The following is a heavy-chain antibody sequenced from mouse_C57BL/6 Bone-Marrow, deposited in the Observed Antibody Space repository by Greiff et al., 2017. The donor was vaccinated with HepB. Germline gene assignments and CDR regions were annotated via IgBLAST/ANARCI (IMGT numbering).Heavy chain of an antibody. Sequence: GPPPPPGAELVRPGSSVKMSFKASGYTLPRHWVHLGKQRPIQSLEWIGNIDPFDSETHYNQKFKDKATLTVDKSSSTAYMQLSSLTSEDSAVYYCARTYYGNYPYYFDYWGQGTTLTVSS. J-gene: IGHJ2*01. V-gene: IGHV1-52*01. CDR2: IDPFDSET. CDR3: ARTYYGNYPYYFDY. CDR1: GYTLPRHW. D-gene: IGHD2-10*01.